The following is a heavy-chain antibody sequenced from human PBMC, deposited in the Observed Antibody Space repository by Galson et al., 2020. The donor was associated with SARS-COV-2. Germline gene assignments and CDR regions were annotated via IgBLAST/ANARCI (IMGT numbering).Heavy chain of an antibody. J-gene: IGHJ4*02. D-gene: IGHD4-17*01. CDR2: IYHGGST. CDR1: GGSISSGGYP. CDR3: ARAAPGDYQGYYVDS. Sequence: SETLSLTCAVSGGSISSGGYPWNWIRQPPGKGLEWIGYIYHGGSTYYNPSLKSRVTISVDRSKNQFSLMLSSVTAADTAVYYCARAAPGDYQGYYVDSWGQGTLVTVS. V-gene: IGHV4-30-2*01.